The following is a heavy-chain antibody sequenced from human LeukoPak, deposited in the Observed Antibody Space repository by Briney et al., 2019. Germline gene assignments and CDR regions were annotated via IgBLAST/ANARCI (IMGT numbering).Heavy chain of an antibody. CDR2: ISYDGSNK. V-gene: IGHV3-30-3*01. D-gene: IGHD1-1*01. CDR1: GFTFSSYA. CDR3: GREKAAGAFDY. J-gene: IGHJ4*02. Sequence: GGSLRLSCASSGFTFSSYAMHWVRQAPRKGLEWGAVISYDGSNKYYADSVKGRFTISRDNSKNTLYLTMNSLRAEDTAVYYCGREKAAGAFDYWGRGTLVTVSS.